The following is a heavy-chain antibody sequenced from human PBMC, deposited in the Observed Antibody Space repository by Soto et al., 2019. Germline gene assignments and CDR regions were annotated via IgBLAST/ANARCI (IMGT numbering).Heavy chain of an antibody. Sequence: APVKVSCKASGYTFTSYAMHWVRQAPGQRLEWMGWINAGNGNTKYSQKLQGRVTITRDTSASTAYMELSSLRSEDTGVYYCGRYIVVVTPLAYWGQGTLVPVSS. D-gene: IGHD2-21*02. V-gene: IGHV1-3*01. CDR1: GYTFTSYA. CDR3: GRYIVVVTPLAY. J-gene: IGHJ4*02. CDR2: INAGNGNT.